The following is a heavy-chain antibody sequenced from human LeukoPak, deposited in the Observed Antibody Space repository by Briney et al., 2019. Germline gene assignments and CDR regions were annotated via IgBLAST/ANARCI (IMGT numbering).Heavy chain of an antibody. CDR3: VRDGVGAKGFDY. V-gene: IGHV1-69*05. CDR2: IIPIFGTA. J-gene: IGHJ4*02. Sequence: GASVKVSCKASGGTFSSYAISWVRQAPGQGLEWMGGIIPIFGTANYAQKFQGRVTITTDESTSTAYMELSSLRSEDTAVYYCVRDGVGAKGFDYWGQGTLVTVSS. D-gene: IGHD1-26*01. CDR1: GGTFSSYA.